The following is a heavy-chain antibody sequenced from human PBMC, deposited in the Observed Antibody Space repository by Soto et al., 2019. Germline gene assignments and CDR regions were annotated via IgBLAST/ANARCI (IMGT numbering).Heavy chain of an antibody. D-gene: IGHD3-3*01. V-gene: IGHV3-23*01. CDR1: GFSVSISA. CDR3: AKATLRVVHPLVFDH. CDR2: ISGSGGAT. Sequence: GGSLRLCCETCGFSVSISAMNWVRQATGKGLEWISVISGSGGATYFADSVKGRFTISRDNSKNTLYLQMNSLRAEDTAVYYCAKATLRVVHPLVFDHWGQGSLVTVSS. J-gene: IGHJ4*02.